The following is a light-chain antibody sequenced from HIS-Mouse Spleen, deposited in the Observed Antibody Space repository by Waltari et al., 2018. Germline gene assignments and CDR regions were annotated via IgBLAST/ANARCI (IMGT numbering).Light chain of an antibody. V-gene: IGLV3-10*01. CDR1: ALPKKY. Sequence: SYELTQPPSVSVSPGQTARITCSGDALPKKYAYWYQQKSGPPPVLVIYEDSKRPPGIPERFSGSSSGTMDSLTISGAQVEDEADYYCYSTDSSGNHRVFGGGTKLTVL. CDR2: EDS. J-gene: IGLJ2*01. CDR3: YSTDSSGNHRV.